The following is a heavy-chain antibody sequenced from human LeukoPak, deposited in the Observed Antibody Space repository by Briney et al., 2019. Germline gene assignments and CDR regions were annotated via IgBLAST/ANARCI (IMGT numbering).Heavy chain of an antibody. V-gene: IGHV1-2*02. Sequence: ASVKVSCKASGYTFTSYDINWVRQATGQGLEWMGWINPNSGGTNYAQKFQGRVTMTRDTSISTAYMELSRLRSDDTAVYYCARDSHYYDSSGYYVEYFDNWGQGTLVTVSS. J-gene: IGHJ4*02. CDR1: GYTFTSYD. CDR3: ARDSHYYDSSGYYVEYFDN. D-gene: IGHD3-22*01. CDR2: INPNSGGT.